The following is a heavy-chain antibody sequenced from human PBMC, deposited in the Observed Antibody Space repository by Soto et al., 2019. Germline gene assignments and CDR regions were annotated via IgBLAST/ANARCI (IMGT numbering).Heavy chain of an antibody. CDR1: GFTFSSYG. J-gene: IGHJ4*02. Sequence: QVQLVESGGGVVQPGRSLRLSCAASGFTFSSYGMHWVRQAPGKGLEWVAVISYDGSNKYYADSVKGRFTISRDNSKNTLYLQMTSLRVADTAVYYCAKVGGYSYGSYYFDYWGQGTLVTVSS. CDR2: ISYDGSNK. CDR3: AKVGGYSYGSYYFDY. D-gene: IGHD5-18*01. V-gene: IGHV3-30*18.